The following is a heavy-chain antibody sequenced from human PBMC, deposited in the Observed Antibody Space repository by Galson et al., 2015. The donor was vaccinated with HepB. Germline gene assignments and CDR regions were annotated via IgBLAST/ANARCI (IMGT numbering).Heavy chain of an antibody. V-gene: IGHV1-18*04. J-gene: IGHJ4*02. CDR2: ISAYNGNT. CDR1: GYTFTSYG. Sequence: SVKVSCKASGYTFTSYGISWVRQAPGQGLEWMGWISAYNGNTNYAQKLQGRVTMTTDTSTSTAYMELRSLGSDDTAVYYCARDPPNWNYLGVDYWGQGTLVTVSS. D-gene: IGHD1-7*01. CDR3: ARDPPNWNYLGVDY.